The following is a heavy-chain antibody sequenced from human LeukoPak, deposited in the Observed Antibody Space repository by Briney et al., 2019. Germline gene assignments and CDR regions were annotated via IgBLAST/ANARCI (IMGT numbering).Heavy chain of an antibody. CDR3: ARGLKDFDY. J-gene: IGHJ4*02. V-gene: IGHV3-48*03. CDR2: ISSSGSTI. CDR1: GFTFSSYE. Sequence: GGSLRLSCAASGFTFSSYEMNWVRQAPGKGLEWVSYISSSGSTIYYADSVKGRFTISRDNAKNSLYLQMNSLRAADTAVYYCARGLKDFDYWGQGTLVTVSS. D-gene: IGHD2-8*01.